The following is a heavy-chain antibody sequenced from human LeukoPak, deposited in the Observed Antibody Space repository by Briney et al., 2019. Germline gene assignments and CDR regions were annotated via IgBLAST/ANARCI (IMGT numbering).Heavy chain of an antibody. Sequence: SETLSLTCTVSGGSISSGDYYWSWIRQPPGKGLEWVGYIYFSGSTYYNPSLKSRVTILVDTSKNQFSLKLRSVTAADTAVYYCARDNVTMVRGVITPYYYYYYGMDVWGQGTTVTVSS. CDR3: ARDNVTMVRGVITPYYYYYYGMDV. CDR2: IYFSGST. D-gene: IGHD3-10*01. CDR1: GGSISSGDYY. J-gene: IGHJ6*02. V-gene: IGHV4-30-4*01.